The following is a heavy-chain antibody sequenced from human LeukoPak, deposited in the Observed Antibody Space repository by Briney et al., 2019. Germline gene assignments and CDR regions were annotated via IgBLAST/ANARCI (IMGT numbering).Heavy chain of an antibody. J-gene: IGHJ5*02. CDR3: ARHSDYGGKKGRFDP. Sequence: GESLKISCKGSGYSFTSYWIGWVRQLPGEGLEWMGIIYPGDSDTGYSPSFQGQVTISADKSISTAYLQWSSLKASDTAMYYCARHSDYGGKKGRFDPWGQGTLVTVSS. CDR2: IYPGDSDT. D-gene: IGHD4-23*01. CDR1: GYSFTSYW. V-gene: IGHV5-51*01.